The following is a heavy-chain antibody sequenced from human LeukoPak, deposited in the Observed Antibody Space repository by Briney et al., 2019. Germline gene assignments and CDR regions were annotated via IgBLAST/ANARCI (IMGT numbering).Heavy chain of an antibody. Sequence: KSSDTLSLTCTVSGGSISSYYWSWIRQPPGKGLEWIGYIYYSGSTNYNPSLKSRVTISVDTSKNQFSLKLSSVTAEDTAVYYCARARGSGRTRFDYWGQGTLVTVSS. CDR3: ARARGSGRTRFDY. J-gene: IGHJ4*02. CDR1: GGSISSYY. V-gene: IGHV4-59*07. CDR2: IYYSGST. D-gene: IGHD3-10*01.